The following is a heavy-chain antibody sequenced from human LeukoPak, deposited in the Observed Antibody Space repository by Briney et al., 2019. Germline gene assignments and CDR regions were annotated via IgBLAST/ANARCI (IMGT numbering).Heavy chain of an antibody. J-gene: IGHJ6*02. CDR1: GYTFTGYY. Sequence: ASVKVSCKASGYTFTGYYMHWVRQAPGQGLEWMGWINPNSGGTNYAQKFQGRVTMTRDTSISTAYMELSRLRSDDTAVYYCARQLFCYGSGSYYRAVYGMDVWGQGTTVTVSS. V-gene: IGHV1-2*02. D-gene: IGHD3-10*01. CDR2: INPNSGGT. CDR3: ARQLFCYGSGSYYRAVYGMDV.